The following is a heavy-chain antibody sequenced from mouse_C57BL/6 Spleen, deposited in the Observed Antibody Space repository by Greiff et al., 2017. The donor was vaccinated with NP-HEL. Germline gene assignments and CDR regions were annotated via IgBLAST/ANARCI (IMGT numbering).Heavy chain of an antibody. J-gene: IGHJ1*03. Sequence: EVKVVESEGGLVQPGGSMKLSCTASGFTFSDYYMAWVRQVPEKGLEWVANINYDGSSTYYLDSLKSRFIISRDNAKNILYLQMSSLKSEDTATYYCARVADWYFDVWGTGTTVTVSS. V-gene: IGHV5-16*01. CDR3: ARVADWYFDV. CDR1: GFTFSDYY. CDR2: INYDGSST.